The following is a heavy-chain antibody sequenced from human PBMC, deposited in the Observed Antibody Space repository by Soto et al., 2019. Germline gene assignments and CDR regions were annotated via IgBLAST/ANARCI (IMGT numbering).Heavy chain of an antibody. CDR2: IFDTGNT. Sequence: QLQLLESGSGLVRPSQTLSLTCAVSGGSLSSGGCSWNWIRLPPGKSLEGIGYIFDTGNTYYSRSLKSRVTMSVDTSRNQRSLRLGSVYAADTPMYYCACLNGYCRSLDHWGRGTLLTLSS. V-gene: IGHV4-30-2*01. D-gene: IGHD2-8*02. J-gene: IGHJ2*01. CDR1: GGSLSSGGCS. CDR3: ACLNGYCRSLDH.